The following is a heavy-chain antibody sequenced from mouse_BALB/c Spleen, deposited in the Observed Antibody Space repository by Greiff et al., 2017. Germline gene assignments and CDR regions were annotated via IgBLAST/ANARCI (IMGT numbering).Heavy chain of an antibody. Sequence: EVQLVESGGGLVQPGGSMKLSCVASGFTFSNYWMNWVRQSPEKGLEWVAEIRLKSNNYATHYAESVKGRFTISRDDSKSSVYLQMNNLRAEDTGIYYCTRQDYYGSSWYFDVWGAGTTVTVSS. CDR1: GFTFSNYW. V-gene: IGHV6-6*02. CDR2: IRLKSNNYAT. D-gene: IGHD1-1*01. CDR3: TRQDYYGSSWYFDV. J-gene: IGHJ1*01.